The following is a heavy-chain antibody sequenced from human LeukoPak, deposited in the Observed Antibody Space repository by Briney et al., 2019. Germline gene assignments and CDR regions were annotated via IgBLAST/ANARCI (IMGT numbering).Heavy chain of an antibody. CDR1: GGSFSGYY. D-gene: IGHD3-10*01. CDR3: ARHLSITMVRGAKGSVDV. CDR2: INHSGST. V-gene: IGHV4-34*01. Sequence: SSETLSLTCAVYGGSFSGYYWSWIRQPPGKGLEWIGEINHSGSTNYNPSLKSRVTISVDTSKNQFSLKLSSVTAADTAVYYCARHLSITMVRGAKGSVDVWGKGTTVTISS. J-gene: IGHJ6*04.